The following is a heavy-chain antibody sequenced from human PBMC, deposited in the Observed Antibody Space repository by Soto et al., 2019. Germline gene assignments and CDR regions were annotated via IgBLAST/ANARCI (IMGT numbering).Heavy chain of an antibody. J-gene: IGHJ6*02. Sequence: SETLSLTCTVSGGSISSGGYYWSWIRQHPGKGLEWIGYIYYSGSTYYNPSLKSRVTISVDTSKNQFSLKLSSVTAADTAVYYCARDSSIALAGTLGTNYYYHYGMDVWGQGTTVTVSS. D-gene: IGHD6-19*01. CDR2: IYYSGST. CDR3: ARDSSIALAGTLGTNYYYHYGMDV. CDR1: GGSISSGGYY. V-gene: IGHV4-31*03.